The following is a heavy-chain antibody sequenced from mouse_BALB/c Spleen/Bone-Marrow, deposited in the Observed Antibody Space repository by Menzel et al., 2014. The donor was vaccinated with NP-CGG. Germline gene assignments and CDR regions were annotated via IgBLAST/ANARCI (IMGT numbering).Heavy chain of an antibody. J-gene: IGHJ2*01. CDR2: INDNGGST. D-gene: IGHD2-1*01. CDR3: VRGNYCNYVGYFDF. V-gene: IGHV5-6-3*01. CDR1: GFTFTNYR. Sequence: EVKLVESGGGLVQPGGSLKLSCAASGFTFTNYRMSWVRQTPDKGLELVATINDNGGSTYYPDSVKGRFTISRDTAKSTLYLQMSSLKSEETAMYYCVRGNYCNYVGYFDFWGQGTTLTVSS.